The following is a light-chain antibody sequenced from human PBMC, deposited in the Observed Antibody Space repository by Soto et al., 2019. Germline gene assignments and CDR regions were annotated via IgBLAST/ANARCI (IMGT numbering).Light chain of an antibody. CDR2: MLI. CDR3: QQYSSYEWT. J-gene: IGKJ1*01. V-gene: IGKV1-5*03. Sequence: DIQMTQSPSTLSASVGDRVTITCRASQSISTWLAWYKHKPGKAANLLIYMLISLERGVPSRFSGSGSGTEFTLSFSSLQPDDYATYYCQQYSSYEWTFGQRTKV. CDR1: QSISTW.